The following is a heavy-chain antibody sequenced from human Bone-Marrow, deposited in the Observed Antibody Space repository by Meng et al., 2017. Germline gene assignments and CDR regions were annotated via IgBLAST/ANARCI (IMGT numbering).Heavy chain of an antibody. CDR3: TTDWEWGPSYFDY. Sequence: GESLKTSCAVSGFSFSNGWMSWVRQAPGKGLEWVGRIKSKTDGRTTDYGAPVKGRFTISRDDSKNMLYLQMNSLKTEDTAVYYCTTDWEWGPSYFDYWGQGSLVTVSS. CDR2: IKSKTDGRTT. V-gene: IGHV3-15*01. CDR1: GFSFSNGW. D-gene: IGHD3-3*01. J-gene: IGHJ4*02.